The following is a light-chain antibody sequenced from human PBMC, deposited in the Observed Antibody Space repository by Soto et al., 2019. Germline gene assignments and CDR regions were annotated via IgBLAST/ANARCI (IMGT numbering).Light chain of an antibody. CDR3: CSYAGSRTGV. J-gene: IGLJ3*02. Sequence: QSALTQPASVSGSPGQSITISCTGTSSDVGSYNLVSWYQQHPGKAPKLMIYEGSKRPSGVSNRFSGSKSSNTASLTISGRQAEDEDEYYCCSYAGSRTGVFGGGTKLTVL. CDR1: SSDVGSYNL. CDR2: EGS. V-gene: IGLV2-23*01.